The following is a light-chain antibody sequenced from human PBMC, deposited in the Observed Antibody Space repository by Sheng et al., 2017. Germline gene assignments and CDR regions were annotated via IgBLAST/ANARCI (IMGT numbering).Light chain of an antibody. CDR2: ENN. Sequence: NFMLTQPHSVSESPGKTITISCTRNRGNIATNYVQWYQQRPGSSPTTVIYENNQRLSGVPDRFSGSIDTSSNSATLTISGLKTEDEADYFCQSYDTNRHVVFGGGTKLTVL. J-gene: IGLJ2*01. CDR1: RGNIATNY. V-gene: IGLV6-57*01. CDR3: QSYDTNRHVV.